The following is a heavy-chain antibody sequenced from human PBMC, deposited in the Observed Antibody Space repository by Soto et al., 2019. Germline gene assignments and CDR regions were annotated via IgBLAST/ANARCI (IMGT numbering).Heavy chain of an antibody. CDR2: ISYDGSNK. D-gene: IGHD3-16*02. J-gene: IGHJ6*02. V-gene: IGHV3-30-3*01. CDR3: AREGAYDYVWGSYRYEGTYYYYGMDV. CDR1: GFTFSSYA. Sequence: QVQLVESGGGVVQPGRSLRLSCAASGFTFSSYAMHWVRQAPGKGLEWVAVISYDGSNKYYADSVKGRFTISRDNSKNTLYLQMNSLRAADTDVYYCAREGAYDYVWGSYRYEGTYYYYGMDVWGQGTTVTVSS.